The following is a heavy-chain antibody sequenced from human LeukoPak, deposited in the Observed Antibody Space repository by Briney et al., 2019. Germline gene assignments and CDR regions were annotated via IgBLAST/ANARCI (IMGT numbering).Heavy chain of an antibody. V-gene: IGHV3-23*01. CDR3: AKGGYGDESYN. CDR2: ISGSGGST. D-gene: IGHD4-17*01. Sequence: GGSLRLSCAPSGFTFSSYAMSWVRQAPGKGLEWVSAISGSGGSTYYADSVKGRFTISRDNSKNTLYLQMNSLRAEDTAVYYCAKGGYGDESYNWGQGTLVTVSS. J-gene: IGHJ4*02. CDR1: GFTFSSYA.